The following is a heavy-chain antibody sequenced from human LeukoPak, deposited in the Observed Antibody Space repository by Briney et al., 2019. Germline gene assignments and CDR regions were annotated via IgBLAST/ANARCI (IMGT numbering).Heavy chain of an antibody. CDR2: IKKDGSEK. Sequence: TGGSLRLSCAASGFTFSSYWMSWVRQAPGKGLEWVANIKKDGSEKKYVDSVKGRFTISRDNAKNSLYLQMNSLRAEDTAVYYCAGGDFDWLLYLGYWGQGTLVTVSS. D-gene: IGHD3-9*01. V-gene: IGHV3-7*01. J-gene: IGHJ4*02. CDR1: GFTFSSYW. CDR3: AGGDFDWLLYLGY.